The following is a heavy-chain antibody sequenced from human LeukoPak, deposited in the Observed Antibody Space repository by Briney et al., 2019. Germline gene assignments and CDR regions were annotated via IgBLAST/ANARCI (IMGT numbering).Heavy chain of an antibody. CDR2: INPNSGGT. CDR3: ARGENFYGSSAYYQGDACDI. V-gene: IGHV1-2*02. D-gene: IGHD3-22*01. Sequence: EASVKVSCKASGYTFTGYYIHWVRQAPGQGLEWMGWINPNSGGTNYAQKFQGRVTMTRDTSISTAYMELSRLRSDDTAVYYCARGENFYGSSAYYQGDACDIWGQGTMVTVSS. J-gene: IGHJ3*02. CDR1: GYTFTGYY.